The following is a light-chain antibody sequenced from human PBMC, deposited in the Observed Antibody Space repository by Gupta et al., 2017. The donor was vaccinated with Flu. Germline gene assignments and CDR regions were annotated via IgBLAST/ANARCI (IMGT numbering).Light chain of an antibody. CDR1: QGISSY. CDR2: DAS. V-gene: IGKV1-9*01. CDR3: QQVNSYPLT. Sequence: DIQLTQSPSFLSASVGDRVTITCRASQGISSYLAWYQQKPGKAPNLLIYDASTLQSGVPSRFSGSGSGTEFTLTISSLQPEDFASYYCQQVNSYPLTFSQGTRLEIQ. J-gene: IGKJ5*01.